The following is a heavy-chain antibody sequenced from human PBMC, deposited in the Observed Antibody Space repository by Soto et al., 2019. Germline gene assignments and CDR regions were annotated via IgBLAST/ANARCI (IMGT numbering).Heavy chain of an antibody. D-gene: IGHD6-6*01. J-gene: IGHJ4*02. CDR2: IYYSGST. Sequence: SETLSLTCTVSGGSISSGGYYWSWIRQHPGKGLEWIGYIYYSGSTYYNPSLKSRVTISVDTSKNQFSLKLSSVTAADTAVYYCAREYSSSSGMDSWGQGTLVTVS. V-gene: IGHV4-31*03. CDR3: AREYSSSSGMDS. CDR1: GGSISSGGYY.